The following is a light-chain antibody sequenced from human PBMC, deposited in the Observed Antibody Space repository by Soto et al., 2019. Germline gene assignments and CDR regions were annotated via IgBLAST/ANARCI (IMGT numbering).Light chain of an antibody. CDR1: SSDVGSYNL. Sequence: QSVLTQPASVSGSPGQSITISCTGTSSDVGSYNLVSWYQQHPGKAPKLMIYEGSKRPSGVSNRFSGSQSGNTASLTISGLQAEDEADYYCCSYAGSGPYVFGTGTKLTVL. J-gene: IGLJ1*01. CDR2: EGS. CDR3: CSYAGSGPYV. V-gene: IGLV2-23*01.